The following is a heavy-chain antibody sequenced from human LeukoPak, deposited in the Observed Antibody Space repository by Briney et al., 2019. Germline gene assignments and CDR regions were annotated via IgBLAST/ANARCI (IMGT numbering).Heavy chain of an antibody. CDR2: MKQDGSEK. CDR1: VFTFSNYW. CDR3: ARDLVYYYDSSGYSLYDY. Sequence: PGGSLRLSCVASVFTFSNYWMSWVRQAPGKGLEWVANMKQDGSEKYYVDSVKGRFTISRDNSKNTLYLQMNSLRAEDTAVYYCARDLVYYYDSSGYSLYDYWGQGTLVTVSS. J-gene: IGHJ4*02. D-gene: IGHD3-22*01. V-gene: IGHV3-7*01.